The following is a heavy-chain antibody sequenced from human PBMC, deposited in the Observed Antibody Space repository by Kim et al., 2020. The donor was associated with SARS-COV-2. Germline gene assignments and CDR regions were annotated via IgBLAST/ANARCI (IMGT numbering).Heavy chain of an antibody. CDR3: AREGNYYDSSGYSWYFDY. D-gene: IGHD3-22*01. Sequence: GGSLRLSCAASGFTFSSYWMHWVRQAPGKGLVCVSRMNSEGSSTSYADSVKGRFTIARDNAKNTLYPQMNSLRAEDTAVYYCAREGNYYDSSGYSWYFDYWGQETLVTVSS. J-gene: IGHJ4*02. V-gene: IGHV3-74*01. CDR1: GFTFSSYW. CDR2: MNSEGSST.